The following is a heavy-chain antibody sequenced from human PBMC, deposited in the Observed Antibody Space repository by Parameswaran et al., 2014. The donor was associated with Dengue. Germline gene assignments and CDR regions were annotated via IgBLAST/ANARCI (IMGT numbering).Heavy chain of an antibody. J-gene: IGHJ5*02. D-gene: IGHD5-12*01. CDR2: VYNSGYT. CDR3: ARGSGYDIQNWLDP. Sequence: AGGSLRLSCIVSGDSLSGYYWSWIRQPPGKGLEWIGHVYNSGYTNYNPSLKSRVTISVDRSKNQFSLKLSSVTAADTAVYYCARGSGYDIQNWLDPGAREPWSPSPQ. V-gene: IGHV4-59*01. CDR1: GDSLSGYY.